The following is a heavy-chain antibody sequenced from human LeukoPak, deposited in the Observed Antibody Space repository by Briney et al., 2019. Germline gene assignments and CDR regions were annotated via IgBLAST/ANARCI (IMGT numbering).Heavy chain of an antibody. CDR2: ISGRTSTI. Sequence: GGSLRLSCVVSGFTFSPYSMNWVRQAPGKGLEWVAYISGRTSTIYYADSVYGRFTISRDNAKNSLYLQMNSLRAEDTAVYYCARDRDNVAGSRGYFDYWGQGTLVTVSS. D-gene: IGHD6-19*01. V-gene: IGHV3-48*01. J-gene: IGHJ4*02. CDR1: GFTFSPYS. CDR3: ARDRDNVAGSRGYFDY.